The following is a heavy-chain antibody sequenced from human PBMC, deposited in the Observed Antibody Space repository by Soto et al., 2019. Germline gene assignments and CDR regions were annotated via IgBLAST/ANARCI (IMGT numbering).Heavy chain of an antibody. Sequence: QVQLQESGPGLVKPSQTLSLTCTVSGGSISSGGYYWSWIRQHPGKGLEWIGYIYHSGSTYYNPSLKRRVTISVDTSKNQFSLKLSSVTAADTAVYYCARGDGYKHWYFDLWGRGTLVTVSS. D-gene: IGHD5-12*01. CDR1: GGSISSGGYY. J-gene: IGHJ2*01. CDR2: IYHSGST. CDR3: ARGDGYKHWYFDL. V-gene: IGHV4-31*03.